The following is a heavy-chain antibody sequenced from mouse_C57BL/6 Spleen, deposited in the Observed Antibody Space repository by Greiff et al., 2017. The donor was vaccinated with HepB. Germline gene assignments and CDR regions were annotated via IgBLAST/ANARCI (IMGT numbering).Heavy chain of an antibody. J-gene: IGHJ2*01. CDR1: GFTFTDYY. Sequence: EVKLMESGGGLVQPGGSLSLSCAASGFTFTDYYMSWVRQPPGKALEWLGFIRNKANGYTTEYSASVKGRFTISRDNSQSILYLQMNALRAEDSATYYCARYPAAFDYWGQGTTLTVSS. CDR2: IRNKANGYTT. V-gene: IGHV7-3*01. CDR3: ARYPAAFDY.